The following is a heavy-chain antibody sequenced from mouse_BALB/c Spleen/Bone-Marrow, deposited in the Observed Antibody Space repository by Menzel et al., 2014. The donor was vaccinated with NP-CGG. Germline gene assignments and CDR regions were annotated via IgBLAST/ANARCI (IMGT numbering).Heavy chain of an antibody. CDR1: GYTFTSYW. Sequence: QVQLQQSGAELAKPGASLKMSCKAPGYTFTSYWMHWVKQRPGQGLEWIGYINPSTDYTEYNQKFKDKATLTADKSSSTACMQLSSLTSEDSADYYCARRCYGGSYGFAYWGQGTLVSVSA. CDR2: INPSTDYT. CDR3: ARRCYGGSYGFAY. J-gene: IGHJ3*01. V-gene: IGHV1-7*01. D-gene: IGHD1-1*02.